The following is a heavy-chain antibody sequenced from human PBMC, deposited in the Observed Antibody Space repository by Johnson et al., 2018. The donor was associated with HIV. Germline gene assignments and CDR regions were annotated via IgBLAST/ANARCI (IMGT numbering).Heavy chain of an antibody. J-gene: IGHJ3*02. CDR3: ASLIQWGPHACDI. CDR1: GFTFSSYA. D-gene: IGHD5-12*01. V-gene: IGHV3-30*14. CDR2: ISYDGSNK. Sequence: QVQLVESGGGVVQPGRSLRLSCAASGFTFSSYAMHWVRQAPGKGLEWVAVISYDGSNKYYADSVKGRFTISRDNSKNTLYLQMNSLRAEDTAVYYCASLIQWGPHACDIWGQVTMVTVSS.